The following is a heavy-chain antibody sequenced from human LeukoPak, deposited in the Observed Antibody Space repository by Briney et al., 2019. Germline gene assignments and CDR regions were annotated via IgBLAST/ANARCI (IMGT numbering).Heavy chain of an antibody. CDR3: AKVGLRLGGDY. V-gene: IGHV3-23*01. Sequence: SWVRQPPGKGLEWVSSISGSGGNTYFADSVKGRFTISRDNSKNTLYLQMNSLRAEDTAVYYCAKVGLRLGGDYWGQGTLVTVSS. J-gene: IGHJ4*02. CDR2: ISGSGGNT. D-gene: IGHD4-17*01.